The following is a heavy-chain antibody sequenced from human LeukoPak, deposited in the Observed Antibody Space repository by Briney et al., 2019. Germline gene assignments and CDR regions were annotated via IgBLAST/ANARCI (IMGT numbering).Heavy chain of an antibody. D-gene: IGHD4-17*01. Sequence: PSETLSLTCAVSGGSISSSNWWSWVRQPPGKGLEWIGEIYHSGSTNYNPSLKSRVTISVDKSKNQFSLKLTSVTAADTAVYFCATRLDDHGSFDSWGQGTLVTVSS. J-gene: IGHJ4*02. CDR2: IYHSGST. V-gene: IGHV4-4*02. CDR3: ATRLDDHGSFDS. CDR1: GGSISSSNW.